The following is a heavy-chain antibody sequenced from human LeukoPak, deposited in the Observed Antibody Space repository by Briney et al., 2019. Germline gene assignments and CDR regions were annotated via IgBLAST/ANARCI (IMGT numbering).Heavy chain of an antibody. CDR1: GYTFTGYY. Sequence: ASVKVSCKASGYTFTGYYMHWVRQAPGQGLEWMGWINPNSGGTNYAQKFQGRVTMTRDTSISTAYMELSRLRSDDTAVYYCARDREWIQLWSGEYYGMDVWGQGTTVTVSS. CDR2: INPNSGGT. CDR3: ARDREWIQLWSGEYYGMDV. V-gene: IGHV1-2*02. D-gene: IGHD5-18*01. J-gene: IGHJ6*02.